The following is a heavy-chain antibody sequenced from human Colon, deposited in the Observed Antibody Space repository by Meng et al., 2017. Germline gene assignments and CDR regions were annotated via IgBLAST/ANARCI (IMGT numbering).Heavy chain of an antibody. Sequence: SETLSLTCTVSGGSISSGSYYWSWIRQPAGKGLEWIGRIYTSGSTNYNPSLKSRVTISVDTSKNQFSLNLSSVTAADTAVYYCARGAVNTLNIVYWGQGTLVTVSS. D-gene: IGHD4-17*01. CDR3: ARGAVNTLNIVY. CDR2: IYTSGST. J-gene: IGHJ4*02. V-gene: IGHV4-61*02. CDR1: GGSISSGSYY.